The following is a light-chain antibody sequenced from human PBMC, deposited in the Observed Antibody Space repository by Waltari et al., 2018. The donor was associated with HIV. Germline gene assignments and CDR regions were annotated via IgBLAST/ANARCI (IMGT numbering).Light chain of an antibody. CDR1: KLGDKY. J-gene: IGLJ2*01. V-gene: IGLV3-1*01. CDR3: QAWDSSTPVV. Sequence: SYELTQPPSVSVSPGQTASITCYGDKLGDKYACWYQQKPGQSPVLVIYQDNKRPSGIPERFSGSNSGNTATLTISGTQAMDEADYYCQAWDSSTPVVFGGGTKLTVL. CDR2: QDN.